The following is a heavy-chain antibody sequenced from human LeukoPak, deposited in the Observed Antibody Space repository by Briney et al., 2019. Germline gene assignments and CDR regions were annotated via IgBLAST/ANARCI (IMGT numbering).Heavy chain of an antibody. V-gene: IGHV4-59*13. J-gene: IGHJ4*02. D-gene: IGHD1-26*01. CDR1: GGSISGYY. Sequence: SETLSLTCTVSGGSISGYYWSWIRQPPGKGLEWIGYIFYSGSTNYNPSLKSRVTISVDTSKNQFSLKLSSVTAADTAVYYCARGEWDLLFDYWGQGTLITVSS. CDR3: ARGEWDLLFDY. CDR2: IFYSGST.